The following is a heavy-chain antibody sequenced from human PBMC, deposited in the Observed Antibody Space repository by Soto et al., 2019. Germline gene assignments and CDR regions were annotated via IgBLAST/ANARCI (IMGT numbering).Heavy chain of an antibody. Sequence: SETLSLTCTVSGGSISSYYWSWIRQPAGKGLEWIGRIYTSGSTNYNPSLKSRVTMSVDTSKNQFSLKLSSVTAADTAVYYCASTPPTVTTGELRFDPWGQGXLVTVSS. J-gene: IGHJ5*02. CDR1: GGSISSYY. D-gene: IGHD4-17*01. CDR3: ASTPPTVTTGELRFDP. V-gene: IGHV4-4*07. CDR2: IYTSGST.